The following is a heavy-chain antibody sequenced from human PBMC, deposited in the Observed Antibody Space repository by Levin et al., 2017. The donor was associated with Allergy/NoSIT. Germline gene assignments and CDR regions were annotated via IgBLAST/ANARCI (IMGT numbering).Heavy chain of an antibody. J-gene: IGHJ4*02. Sequence: QTLLLTCTFSGFSLSTSGVGVGWIRQPPGKALEWLALIYWDDDKRYSPSLKSRLTITKDTAKNQVVLNMTNMDPGDTATYYCAHRGRGSATYYFDYWGQGTLVTVSS. CDR3: AHRGRGSATYYFDY. D-gene: IGHD3-10*01. V-gene: IGHV2-5*02. CDR1: GFSLSTSGVG. CDR2: IYWDDDK.